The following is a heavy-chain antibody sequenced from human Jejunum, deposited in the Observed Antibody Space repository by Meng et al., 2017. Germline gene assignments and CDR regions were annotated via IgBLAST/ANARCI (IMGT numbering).Heavy chain of an antibody. D-gene: IGHD6-6*01. CDR3: ARVGYTSWSIDD. CDR1: GFTFRNYW. J-gene: IGHJ4*02. V-gene: IGHV3-7*01. Sequence: GESLKISCAASGFTFRNYWMTWVRQAPGKGLEWVANIKQDGSVKYIVDSVKGRCTISRDNAPNSLFLQMNSLRAEDTAVSFCARVGYTSWSIDDWGQGTLVTVSS. CDR2: IKQDGSVK.